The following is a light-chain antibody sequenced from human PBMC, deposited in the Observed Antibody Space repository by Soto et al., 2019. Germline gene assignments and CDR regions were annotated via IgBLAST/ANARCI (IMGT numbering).Light chain of an antibody. V-gene: IGKV1-9*01. CDR2: AAS. CDR3: QQLNSYPRT. J-gene: IGKJ3*01. Sequence: DIQLTQSPSFLSATVGDRVTITCRASQGISSYLAWYQQKPGKAPKLLIYAASTLQSGVLSRFSGSGSGTEFTLTISSLQPEDFATYHCQQLNSYPRTFGPGTKVDIK. CDR1: QGISSY.